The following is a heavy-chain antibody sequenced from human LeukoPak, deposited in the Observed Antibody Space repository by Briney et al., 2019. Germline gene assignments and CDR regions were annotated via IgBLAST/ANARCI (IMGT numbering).Heavy chain of an antibody. Sequence: SETLSLTCTVSGDSMSGYYWSWIRQPPGKGLEWIGYIYYSGSTNYSPSLKSRVTISVDTSKNQFSLKLSSVTAADTAVYYCTRDLYCGGDCYLWFDPWGQGTLVTVSS. CDR3: TRDLYCGGDCYLWFDP. CDR2: IYYSGST. D-gene: IGHD2-21*02. V-gene: IGHV4-59*01. J-gene: IGHJ5*02. CDR1: GDSMSGYY.